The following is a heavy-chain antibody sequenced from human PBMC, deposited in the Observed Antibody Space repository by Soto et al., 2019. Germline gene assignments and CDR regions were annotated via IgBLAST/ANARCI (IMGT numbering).Heavy chain of an antibody. Sequence: EVQLLESGGGLVQPGGSLRLSCAASGFTFSSYAMSWVRQAPGQGLEWVSAISGSGGSTYYADSVKGRFTISRDNSKNTLYQQMNSMRAEDTAVYYCANEGESYHRGTYDYGGQGTLVTVSS. CDR1: GFTFSSYA. D-gene: IGHD2-2*01. V-gene: IGHV3-23*01. J-gene: IGHJ4*02. CDR2: ISGSGGST. CDR3: ANEGESYHRGTYDY.